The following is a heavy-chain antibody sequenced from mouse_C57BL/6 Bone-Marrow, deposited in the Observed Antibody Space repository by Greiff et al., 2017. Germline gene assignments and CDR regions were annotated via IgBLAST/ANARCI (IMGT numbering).Heavy chain of an antibody. CDR3: ARSTVVDYFDY. CDR2: SRNKANDYTT. CDR1: GFTFSDFY. J-gene: IGHJ2*01. Sequence: EVNVVESGGGLVQSGRSLRLSCATSGFTFSDFYMEWVRQAPGKGLEWIAASRNKANDYTTEYSASVKGRFIVSRDTSQSILYLQMNALRAEDTAIYYCARSTVVDYFDYWGQGTTLTVSS. D-gene: IGHD1-1*01. V-gene: IGHV7-1*01.